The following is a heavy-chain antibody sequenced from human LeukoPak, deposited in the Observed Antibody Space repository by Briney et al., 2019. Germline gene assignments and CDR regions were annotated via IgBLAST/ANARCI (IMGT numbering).Heavy chain of an antibody. CDR2: IKSKTDGGTT. J-gene: IGHJ4*02. CDR1: GFTFSNAW. V-gene: IGHV3-15*01. D-gene: IGHD1-26*01. CDR3: TTWELKYRQTVDY. Sequence: PGGSLRLSCAASGFTFSNAWMSWVRQAPGKGLEWVGRIKSKTDGGTTDYAAPVKGRFTISRDDSKNTLYLQMNSLKTGDTAVYYCTTWELKYRQTVDYWGQGTLVTVSS.